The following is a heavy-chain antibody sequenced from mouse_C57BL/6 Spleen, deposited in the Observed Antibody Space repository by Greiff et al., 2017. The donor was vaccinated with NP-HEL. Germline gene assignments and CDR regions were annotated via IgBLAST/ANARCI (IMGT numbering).Heavy chain of an antibody. V-gene: IGHV1-5*01. CDR1: GYTFTSYW. J-gene: IGHJ3*01. CDR2: IYPGNSDT. Sequence: VQLQQSGTVLARPGASVKMSCKTSGYTFTSYWMHWVKQRPGQGLEWIGAIYPGNSDTSYNQKFKGKAKLTAVTSASTAYMELSSLTNEDSAVYYCTWIYDGYYLFAYWGQGTLVTVSA. D-gene: IGHD2-3*01. CDR3: TWIYDGYYLFAY.